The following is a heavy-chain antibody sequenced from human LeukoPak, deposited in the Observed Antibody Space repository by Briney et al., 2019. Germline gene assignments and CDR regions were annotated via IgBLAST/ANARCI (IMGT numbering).Heavy chain of an antibody. V-gene: IGHV4-4*07. D-gene: IGHD3-3*01. CDR1: GGSISSYY. CDR3: ARDPPRSPYYDFWSGYYRGDAFDI. Sequence: SETLSLTCTVSGGSISSYYWSWIRQPAGKGLEWIGRIYTSGSTNYNPSLKSRVTMSVDMSKNQFSLKLSSVTAADTAVYYCARDPPRSPYYDFWSGYYRGDAFDIWGQGTMVTVSS. J-gene: IGHJ3*02. CDR2: IYTSGST.